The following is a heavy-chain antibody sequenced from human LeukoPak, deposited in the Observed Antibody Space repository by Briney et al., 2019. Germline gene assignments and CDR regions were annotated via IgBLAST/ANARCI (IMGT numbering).Heavy chain of an antibody. CDR1: GFTFDDYA. V-gene: IGHV3-9*01. D-gene: IGHD1-26*01. CDR2: VSWNSDSI. Sequence: GGSLRLSCAASGFTFDDYAMHWVRQAPGKGLEWVSGVSWNSDSIGYVDSVKGRFTISRDNAKNSLYLQMNSLRAEDTALYYCAKGKWYSGTYHFDYWGQGTLVTVSS. CDR3: AKGKWYSGTYHFDY. J-gene: IGHJ4*02.